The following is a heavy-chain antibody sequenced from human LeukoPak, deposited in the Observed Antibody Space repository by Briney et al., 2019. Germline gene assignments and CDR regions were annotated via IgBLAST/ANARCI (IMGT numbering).Heavy chain of an antibody. CDR2: ISAYNGNT. CDR1: GYTFTSYG. J-gene: IGHJ6*03. V-gene: IGHV1-18*01. D-gene: IGHD6-13*01. CDR3: ARYSSSWYLYYYYYYMDV. Sequence: GASVKVSCKASGYTFTSYGISWVRQAPGQGLEWMGWISAYNGNTNYAQKLQGRVTMTTDTSTSTAYMELRSLRSDDTAVYYCARYSSSWYLYYYYYYMDVWGKGTTVTVSS.